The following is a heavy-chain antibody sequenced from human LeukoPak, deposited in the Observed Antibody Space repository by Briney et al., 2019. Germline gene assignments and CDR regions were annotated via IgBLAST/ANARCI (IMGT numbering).Heavy chain of an antibody. D-gene: IGHD2-21*01. CDR1: GLTFSSYS. CDR2: ISSSSSYI. V-gene: IGHV3-21*01. CDR3: ARGRGDSSFDP. Sequence: GGSLRLSCAASGLTFSSYSMNWVRQAPGKGLEWVSSISSSSSYIYYADSVKGRFTISRDNAKNSLYLQMNSLRAEDTAVYYCARGRGDSSFDPWGQGTLVTVSS. J-gene: IGHJ5*02.